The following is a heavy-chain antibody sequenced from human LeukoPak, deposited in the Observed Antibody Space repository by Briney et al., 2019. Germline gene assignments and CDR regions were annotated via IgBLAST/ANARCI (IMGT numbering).Heavy chain of an antibody. CDR3: AASFGELWMGYYYYYMDV. V-gene: IGHV4-61*02. J-gene: IGHJ6*03. CDR2: IYTSGST. CDR1: GGSISSSSYY. Sequence: SETLSLTCTVSGGSISSSSYYWGWIRQPAGKGLEWIGRIYTSGSTNYNPSLKSRVTISVDTSKNQFSLKLSSVTAADTAVYYCAASFGELWMGYYYYYMDVWGKGTTVTISS. D-gene: IGHD3-10*01.